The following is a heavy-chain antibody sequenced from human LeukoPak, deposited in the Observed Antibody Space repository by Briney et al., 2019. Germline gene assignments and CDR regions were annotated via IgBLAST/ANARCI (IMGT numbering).Heavy chain of an antibody. Sequence: SETLSPTCAVSGGSISSSNWWSWVRQAPGKGLEWIGEIYHSGSANYNPSLKSRVTISVDKSKNQFSLRLSSVTAADTAVYYCASAGHDGIGYKVCWGQGTLVTVSS. J-gene: IGHJ4*02. V-gene: IGHV4-4*02. D-gene: IGHD3-22*01. CDR3: ASAGHDGIGYKVC. CDR2: IYHSGSA. CDR1: GGSISSSNW.